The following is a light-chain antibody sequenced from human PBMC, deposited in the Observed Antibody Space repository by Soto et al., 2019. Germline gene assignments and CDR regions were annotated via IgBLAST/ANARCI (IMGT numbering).Light chain of an antibody. J-gene: IGKJ4*01. CDR3: QQYNDWPLP. V-gene: IGKV3-15*01. Sequence: KVMTQSASALTMSPGERAILSCRASQYIVTYLAWYQQKPGQAPRLLIHGASTRATGIPARFSGSGSGTEFTLTISSLQSEDFAVYYCQQYNDWPLPFGGGTKVDIK. CDR1: QYIVTY. CDR2: GAS.